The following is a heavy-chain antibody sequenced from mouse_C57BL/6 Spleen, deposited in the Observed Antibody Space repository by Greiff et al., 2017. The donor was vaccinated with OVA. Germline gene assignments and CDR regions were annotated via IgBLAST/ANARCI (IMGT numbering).Heavy chain of an antibody. V-gene: IGHV1-18*01. D-gene: IGHD1-1*01. J-gene: IGHJ2*01. CDR1: GYTFTDYN. CDR3: ARSLYYGSSYFDY. Sequence: DVQLQESGPELVKPGASVKIPCKASGYTFTDYNMDWVKQSHGKSLEWIGDINPNNGGTIYNQKFKGKATLTVDKSSSTAYMELRSLTSEDTAVDYCARSLYYGSSYFDYWGQGTTLTVSS. CDR2: INPNNGGT.